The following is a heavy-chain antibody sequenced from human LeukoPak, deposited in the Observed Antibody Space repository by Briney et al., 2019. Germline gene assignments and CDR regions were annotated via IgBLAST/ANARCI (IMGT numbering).Heavy chain of an antibody. CDR1: GGSIRSSYYY. Sequence: SETLSLTCTVSGGSIRSSYYYWGWIRQPPGKGLEWIGSIYDSGSTYYNPSLKSRVTISVDTSKNQFSLKLNSVTAADTAVYYCARDTYGDYSPGGYWGQGTLVTVSS. V-gene: IGHV4-39*02. J-gene: IGHJ4*02. CDR3: ARDTYGDYSPGGY. D-gene: IGHD4-17*01. CDR2: IYDSGST.